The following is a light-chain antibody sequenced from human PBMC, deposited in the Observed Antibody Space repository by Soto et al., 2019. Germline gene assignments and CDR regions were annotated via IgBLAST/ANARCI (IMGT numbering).Light chain of an antibody. J-gene: IGKJ5*01. Sequence: EIVMTQSPATLSVSPGERATLSCRASQSVSSNLAWYQQKPGQAPRLLIYGASTRATDIPARFSGSGSGTEFALTISSLQSGDFAVYYCQQYNNWPPITFSQGTRLEIK. CDR1: QSVSSN. CDR2: GAS. CDR3: QQYNNWPPIT. V-gene: IGKV3-15*01.